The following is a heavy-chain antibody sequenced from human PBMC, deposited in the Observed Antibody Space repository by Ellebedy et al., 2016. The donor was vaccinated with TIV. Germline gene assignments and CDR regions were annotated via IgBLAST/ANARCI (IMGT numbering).Heavy chain of an antibody. CDR3: ASPKDVVAATLTFDY. CDR2: INHSGST. CDR1: GGSFSGYY. V-gene: IGHV4-34*01. Sequence: SEILSLTXAVYGGSFSGYYWSWIRQPPGKGLEWIGEINHSGSTNYNPSLKSRVTISVDTSKNQFSLKLSSVTAADTAVYYCASPKDVVAATLTFDYWGQGTLVTVSS. D-gene: IGHD2-15*01. J-gene: IGHJ4*02.